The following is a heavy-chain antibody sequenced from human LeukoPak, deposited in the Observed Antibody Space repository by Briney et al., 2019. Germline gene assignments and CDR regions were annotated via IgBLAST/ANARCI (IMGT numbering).Heavy chain of an antibody. CDR3: AKTITPTYYDFWSGYPYYMDV. V-gene: IGHV3-23*01. CDR1: GYTFSSYA. D-gene: IGHD3-3*01. CDR2: ISGSGGST. J-gene: IGHJ6*03. Sequence: GGSLRLSCAASGYTFSSYAMSWVRQAPGKGLEWVSAISGSGGSTYYADSVKGRFTISRDNSKNALYLQMNSLRAEDTAVYYCAKTITPTYYDFWSGYPYYMDVWGKGTTVTVSS.